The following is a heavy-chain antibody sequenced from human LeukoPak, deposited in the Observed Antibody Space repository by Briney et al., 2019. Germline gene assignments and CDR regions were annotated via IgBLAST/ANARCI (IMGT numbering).Heavy chain of an antibody. CDR1: GYTFTGYY. CDR2: INPNNGDT. J-gene: IGHJ4*02. D-gene: IGHD2-15*01. CDR3: ARALGYCSGGSCYRDPPDY. Sequence: ASVKVSCKASGYTFTGYYMHWVRQAPGQGLEWMGWINPNNGDTHYAQKFQGRVTMTRDTSISTAYMELSRLRSDDTAVYYCARALGYCSGGSCYRDPPDYWGQGTLVTVSS. V-gene: IGHV1-2*02.